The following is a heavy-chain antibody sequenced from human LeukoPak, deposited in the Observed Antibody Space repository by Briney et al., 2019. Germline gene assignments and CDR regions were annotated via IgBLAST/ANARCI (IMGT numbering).Heavy chain of an antibody. V-gene: IGHV3-48*01. CDR1: GFTFSSYS. D-gene: IGHD2-2*02. CDR3: AKDTRYCSSTSCYTFDY. J-gene: IGHJ4*02. Sequence: GGSLRLSCAASGFTFSSYSMNWVRQAPGKGLEWVSYISSSSSTIYFADSVKGRFTISRDNAKNSLYLQMNSLRAEDTAVYYCAKDTRYCSSTSCYTFDYWGQGTLVTVSS. CDR2: ISSSSSTI.